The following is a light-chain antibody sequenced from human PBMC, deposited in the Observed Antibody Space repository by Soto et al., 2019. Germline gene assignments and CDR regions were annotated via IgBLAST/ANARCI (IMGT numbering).Light chain of an antibody. CDR2: AAS. J-gene: IGKJ3*01. Sequence: DIVMTQSPSSLSASVGDRVTITCRASQGISNHLAWYQQKPGKLPELLIYAASTLQSGVPSRFGGRGSGTDFTLPNSSLQPEDFAAYYCQKYNSAPFTFGRGTTVDLK. CDR1: QGISNH. CDR3: QKYNSAPFT. V-gene: IGKV1-27*01.